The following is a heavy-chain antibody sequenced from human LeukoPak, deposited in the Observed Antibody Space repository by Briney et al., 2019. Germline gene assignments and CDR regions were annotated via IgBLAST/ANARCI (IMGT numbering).Heavy chain of an antibody. Sequence: GGSLRRSCAASGFTFSSYSMNWVRQAPGKGLEWVSSISSSSSYIYYADSVKGRFTISRDNAKNSLYLQMNSLRAEDTAVYYCARDGAVAGRIFFQHWGQGTLVTVSS. D-gene: IGHD6-19*01. CDR1: GFTFSSYS. CDR3: ARDGAVAGRIFFQH. J-gene: IGHJ1*01. CDR2: ISSSSSYI. V-gene: IGHV3-21*01.